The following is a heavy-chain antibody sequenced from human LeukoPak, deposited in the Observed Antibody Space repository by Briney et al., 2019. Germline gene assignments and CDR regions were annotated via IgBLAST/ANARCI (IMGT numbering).Heavy chain of an antibody. CDR2: ISGSGGST. J-gene: IGHJ4*02. Sequence: GGSLRLSCAASGFTFSIYAMSWVRQAPGKGLEWVSAISGSGGSTYYADSVKGRFTISRDNSKNTLYLQMNILGAEDTAVYYCARGGRTLIDYGDYVWGQGTLVTVSS. CDR3: ARGGRTLIDYGDYV. CDR1: GFTFSIYA. V-gene: IGHV3-23*01. D-gene: IGHD4-17*01.